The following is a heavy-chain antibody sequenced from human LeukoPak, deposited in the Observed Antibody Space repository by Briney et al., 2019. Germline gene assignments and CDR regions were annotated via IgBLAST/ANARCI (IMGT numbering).Heavy chain of an antibody. CDR2: ISSSSSYI. CDR1: GFTFSSYS. V-gene: IGHV3-21*01. Sequence: NPGGSLRLSCAASGFTFSSYSMNWVRQAPGKGLEWVSSISSSSSYIYYADSVKGRFTISRDNAKNSLYLQMNSLRAEDTAVYYCARVPPDYYYYYGMDVWGQGTTVTVSS. CDR3: ARVPPDYYYYYGMDV. J-gene: IGHJ6*02.